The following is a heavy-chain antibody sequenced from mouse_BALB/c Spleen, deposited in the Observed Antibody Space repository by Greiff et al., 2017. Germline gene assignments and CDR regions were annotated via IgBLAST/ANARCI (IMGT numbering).Heavy chain of an antibody. CDR1: GYSITSGYY. CDR2: ISYDGSN. J-gene: IGHJ2*01. CDR3: ARDGYDVY. D-gene: IGHD2-14*01. Sequence: VQLQQSGPGLVKPSQSLSLTCSVTGYSITSGYYWNWIRQFPGNKLEWMGYISYDGSNNYNPSLKNRISITRDTSKNQFFLKLNSVTTEDTATYYCARDGYDVYWGQGTTRTVSS. V-gene: IGHV3-6*02.